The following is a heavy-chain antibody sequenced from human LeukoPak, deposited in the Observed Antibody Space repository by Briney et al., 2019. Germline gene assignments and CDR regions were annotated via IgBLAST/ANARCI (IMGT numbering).Heavy chain of an antibody. D-gene: IGHD7-27*01. CDR1: GFTFSSYE. V-gene: IGHV3-48*03. CDR2: ISSSGSTI. Sequence: PGGSLRLSCAASGFTFSSYEMNWVRQAPGEGLEWVPYISSSGSTIYYADSVKGRFTISRDNAKNSLYLQMNSLRAEDTAVYYCARALWGARSFDYWGQGTLVTVSS. CDR3: ARALWGARSFDY. J-gene: IGHJ4*02.